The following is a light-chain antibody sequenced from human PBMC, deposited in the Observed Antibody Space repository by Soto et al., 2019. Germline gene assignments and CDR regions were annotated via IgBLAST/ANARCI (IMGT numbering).Light chain of an antibody. V-gene: IGLV2-8*01. CDR3: SSYAGSNAVV. J-gene: IGLJ2*01. Sequence: QSALTQPPSASGSPGQSVTISCTGTSSDVGGYDYVSWYQQHPGKAPKLMMYAVTKRPSGVPDRFSGSKSGNTASLTVSGLQDEDEADYYCSSYAGSNAVVFGGGTKVTVL. CDR2: AVT. CDR1: SSDVGGYDY.